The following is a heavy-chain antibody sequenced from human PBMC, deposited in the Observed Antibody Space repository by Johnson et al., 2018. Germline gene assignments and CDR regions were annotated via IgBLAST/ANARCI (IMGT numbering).Heavy chain of an antibody. J-gene: IGHJ1*01. CDR2: ISSSSSTI. CDR3: ARDTSGSYLGYFQH. CDR1: GGTFSSYS. Sequence: VQLVQSGAEVKKXGSSVKVXCKASGGTFSSYSMNWVRQAPGKGLEWVSSISSSSSTIYYADSVKGRFTISRDNAKNSLYLQMNSLRDEDTAVYYCARDTSGSYLGYFQHWGQGTLVTVSS. V-gene: IGHV3-48*02. D-gene: IGHD1-26*01.